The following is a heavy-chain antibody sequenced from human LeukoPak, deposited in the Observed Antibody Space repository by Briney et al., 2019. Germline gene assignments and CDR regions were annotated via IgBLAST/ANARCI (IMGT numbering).Heavy chain of an antibody. CDR1: GFIFSNYV. CDR3: AKDSAARWSESFHH. CDR2: ISASGISGRT. V-gene: IGHV3-23*01. Sequence: GGSLRLSCAGSGFIFSNYVLTWVRQAPGKGLEWLSSISASGISGRTYYAESVRGRFTISRDNLNNTLYLQMDNLRVEDTAIYYCAKDSAARWSESFHHWGQGTLVTVSS. D-gene: IGHD5-24*01. J-gene: IGHJ1*01.